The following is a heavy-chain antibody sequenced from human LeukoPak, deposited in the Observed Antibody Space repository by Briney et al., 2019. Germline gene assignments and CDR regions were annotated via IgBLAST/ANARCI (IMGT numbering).Heavy chain of an antibody. CDR2: ISSRSESK. Sequence: GSLRLSCAASGFTFSTSGMNWVRQAPGKGLEWVAYISSRSESKYYAASVKGRFTISRDNSKNTLYLQMNSLRAEDTAVYYCAFGYSNPYYYGMDVWGQGTTVTVSS. CDR1: GFTFSTSG. D-gene: IGHD4-4*01. V-gene: IGHV3-23*01. CDR3: AFGYSNPYYYGMDV. J-gene: IGHJ6*02.